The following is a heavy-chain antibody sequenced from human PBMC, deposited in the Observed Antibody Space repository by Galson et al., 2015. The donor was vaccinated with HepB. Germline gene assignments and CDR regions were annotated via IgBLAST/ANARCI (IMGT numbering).Heavy chain of an antibody. J-gene: IGHJ2*01. D-gene: IGHD3-22*01. CDR1: GFIFTNSA. Sequence: SVKVSCKASGFIFTNSAMQWVRQARGQRLEWIGRIVVGSGNTNYARKFQERVTITRDMSTNTAYMELSSLTSEDTAVYYCAADSSPYYYDTSGNFGYFDLWGRGTLVIVSS. CDR2: IVVGSGNT. CDR3: AADSSPYYYDTSGNFGYFDL. V-gene: IGHV1-58*02.